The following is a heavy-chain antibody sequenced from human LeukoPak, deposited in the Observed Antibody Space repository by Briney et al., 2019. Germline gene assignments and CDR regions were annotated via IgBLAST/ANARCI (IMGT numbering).Heavy chain of an antibody. CDR3: ASIDCSGGSCYPVDY. J-gene: IGHJ4*02. Sequence: GGSLRLSCAASGFTFSSYSMNWVRQAPGKGLEWVSSISSRSSYIYYADSVKGRFTISRDNAKNSLYLQMNSPRAEDTAVYYCASIDCSGGSCYPVDYWGQGTLVTVSS. V-gene: IGHV3-21*01. CDR1: GFTFSSYS. CDR2: ISSRSSYI. D-gene: IGHD2-15*01.